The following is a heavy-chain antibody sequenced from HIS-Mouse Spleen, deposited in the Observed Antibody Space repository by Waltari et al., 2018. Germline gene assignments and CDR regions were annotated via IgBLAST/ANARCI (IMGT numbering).Heavy chain of an antibody. CDR2: INHSGST. Sequence: QVQLQQWGAGLLKPSETLSLTCAVYGGSFSGYYWSWIRQPPGKGLEWIGEINHSGSTNYNPSLKSRVTISVDTSKNQFSLKLSSVTAADTAVYYCARVAGPYWYFDLWGRGTLVTVSS. J-gene: IGHJ2*01. V-gene: IGHV4-34*01. CDR3: ARVAGPYWYFDL. CDR1: GGSFSGYY. D-gene: IGHD6-19*01.